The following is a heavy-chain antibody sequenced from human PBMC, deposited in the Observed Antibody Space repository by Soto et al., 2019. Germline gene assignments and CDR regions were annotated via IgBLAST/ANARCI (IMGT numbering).Heavy chain of an antibody. J-gene: IGHJ4*02. CDR2: ISDNGGNT. Sequence: VQLLESGGALGQPGGSLRLSCEASGFTFRSYAMSWVRQAPGKGLEWVSAISDNGGNTYYPDSVSGRFTISRENSKNTLFLQMNSERAEATAVYYCAKDFSYESSAVRDYWGQGTLVNVSS. V-gene: IGHV3-23*01. CDR3: AKDFSYESSAVRDY. CDR1: GFTFRSYA. D-gene: IGHD3-22*01.